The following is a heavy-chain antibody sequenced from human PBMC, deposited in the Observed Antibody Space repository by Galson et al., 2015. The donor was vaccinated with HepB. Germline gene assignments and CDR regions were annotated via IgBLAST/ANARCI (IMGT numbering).Heavy chain of an antibody. D-gene: IGHD3-3*01. Sequence: SVKVSCKASGYTFTSYGISWVRQAPGQGLEWMGWISAYNGNTNYAQKLQGRVTMTTDTSTSTAYMELRSLRSDDTAVYYCARGVFGVVTPRGRLHFDYWGQGTLVTVSS. CDR3: ARGVFGVVTPRGRLHFDY. J-gene: IGHJ4*02. CDR2: ISAYNGNT. CDR1: GYTFTSYG. V-gene: IGHV1-18*01.